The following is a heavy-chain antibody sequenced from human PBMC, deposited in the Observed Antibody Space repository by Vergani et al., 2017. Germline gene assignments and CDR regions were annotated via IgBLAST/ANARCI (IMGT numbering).Heavy chain of an antibody. CDR1: GCSISSSSYY. Sequence: QLQLQESGPGLVKPSETLSLTCTVSGCSISSSSYYWGWIRQPPGKGLEWIGSIYYSGSTYYNPSLKSRVTISVDTSKSQFSLKLSSVTAADTAVYYCARHRLRSSGWYDPFDYWGQGTLVTVSS. J-gene: IGHJ4*02. CDR3: ARHRLRSSGWYDPFDY. V-gene: IGHV4-39*01. CDR2: IYYSGST. D-gene: IGHD6-19*01.